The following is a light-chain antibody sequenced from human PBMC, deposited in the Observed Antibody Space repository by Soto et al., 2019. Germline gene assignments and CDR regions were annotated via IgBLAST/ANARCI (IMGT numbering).Light chain of an antibody. CDR1: GRDIGAYDY. CDR2: GVK. J-gene: IGLJ1*01. Sequence: QSVLTQPASVSGSPGQSITISCTGSGRDIGAYDYVSWYQQHPGKAPKLLIYGVKNRPSGVSYRFSASKSAFTASLTISGLQAEDEAHYYCSSYSDISTYVFGGGTKVTVL. CDR3: SSYSDISTYV. V-gene: IGLV2-14*01.